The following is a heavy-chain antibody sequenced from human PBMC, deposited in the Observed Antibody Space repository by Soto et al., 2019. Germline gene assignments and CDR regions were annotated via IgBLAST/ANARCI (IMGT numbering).Heavy chain of an antibody. J-gene: IGHJ6*02. Sequence: ASVKVSCKASGYTFTSYYMHWVRQAPGQGLEWMGIINPSGGSTSYAQKFQGRVTMTRDTSTSTAYMELRSLRSDDTAVYYCAREVVVPAARYYYYGMDVWGQGTTVTVSS. CDR1: GYTFTSYY. D-gene: IGHD2-2*01. V-gene: IGHV1-46*01. CDR3: AREVVVPAARYYYYGMDV. CDR2: INPSGGST.